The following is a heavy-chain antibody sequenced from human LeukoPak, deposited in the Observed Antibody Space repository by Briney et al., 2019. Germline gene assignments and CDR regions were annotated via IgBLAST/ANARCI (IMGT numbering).Heavy chain of an antibody. CDR1: GGSISSSSFH. CDR2: IFYSGST. V-gene: IGHV4-39*01. D-gene: IGHD6-13*01. J-gene: IGHJ4*02. CDR3: ARTGSSSSWYNGAGCFDY. Sequence: SETLSLICTVSGGSISSSSFHWGWIRQPPGKGLEWIGTIFYSGSTYYNPSLKSRVTISVDTSKNQFSLKLSSVTAADTAVYYCARTGSSSSWYNGAGCFDYWGQGTLVTVSS.